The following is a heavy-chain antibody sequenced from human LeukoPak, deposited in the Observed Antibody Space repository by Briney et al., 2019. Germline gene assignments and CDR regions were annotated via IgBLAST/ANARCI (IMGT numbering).Heavy chain of an antibody. Sequence: ASVKVSCKASGYTFTGHFMHWVRQAPGQGLEWMGSIDPNSGGANSAQKFQGRVTMTRDTSISTVYMELSGLTSDDTAVYCCARPRSCCDAMDVWGQGTTVTVSS. J-gene: IGHJ6*02. D-gene: IGHD2-15*01. V-gene: IGHV1-2*02. CDR2: IDPNSGGA. CDR1: GYTFTGHF. CDR3: ARPRSCCDAMDV.